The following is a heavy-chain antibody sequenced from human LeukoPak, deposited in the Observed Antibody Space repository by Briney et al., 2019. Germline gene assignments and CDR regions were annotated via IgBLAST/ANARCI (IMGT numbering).Heavy chain of an antibody. D-gene: IGHD2-2*01. CDR2: INPSGGST. CDR1: GYTFTSYY. CDR3: AKGFEYCRTPSWCGYFDY. Sequence: ASVKVSCKASGYTFTSYYMHWVRQAPGQGLEWMGIINPSGGSTSYAQKFQGRVTMTRDTSTSTVYMELSSLRSEDTAVYYCAKGFEYCRTPSWCGYFDYWGQGTLVTVSS. J-gene: IGHJ4*02. V-gene: IGHV1-46*01.